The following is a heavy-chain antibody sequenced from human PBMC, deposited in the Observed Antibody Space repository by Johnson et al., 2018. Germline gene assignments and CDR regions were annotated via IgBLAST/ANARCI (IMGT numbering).Heavy chain of an antibody. CDR1: GFTFSSYA. V-gene: IGHV3-30-3*01. CDR3: ARDSCAYSSSCQKVAFDI. Sequence: QVQLQESGGGVVQPGRSLRLSCAASGFTFSSYAMHWVRQAPGKGLEWVAVISYDGSNKYYADSVKGRFTISRDNSKNTLYLQMNSLRAEDPAVYYCARDSCAYSSSCQKVAFDIWGQGTMVTVSS. CDR2: ISYDGSNK. D-gene: IGHD6-13*01. J-gene: IGHJ3*02.